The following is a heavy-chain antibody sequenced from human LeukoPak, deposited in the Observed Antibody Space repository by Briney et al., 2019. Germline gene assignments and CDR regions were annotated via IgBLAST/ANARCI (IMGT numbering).Heavy chain of an antibody. CDR2: TYYRSKWYN. CDR1: GDSVSSNGAA. V-gene: IGHV6-1*01. Sequence: SQTLSLTCAISGDSVSSNGAAWNWLRQSPSRVLPWLGRTYYRSKWYNIYAVSVKSRITINPDTSKNQFSLQLNSGTPEDTAVYYCARDLDWFDPWGQGTLVTVSS. CDR3: ARDLDWFDP. J-gene: IGHJ5*02.